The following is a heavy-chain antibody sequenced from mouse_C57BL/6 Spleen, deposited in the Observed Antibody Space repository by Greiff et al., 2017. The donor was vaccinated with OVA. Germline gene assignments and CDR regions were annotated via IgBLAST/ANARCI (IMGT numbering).Heavy chain of an antibody. CDR1: GYAFSSSW. CDR2: IYPGDGDT. Sequence: QVQLQQSGPELVKPGASVKISCKASGYAFSSSWMNWVKQRPGKGLEWIGRIYPGDGDTNYNGKFKGKATLTADKSSSTAYTQLSSLTSEDSAVYFCARWSPTGRFDYWGQGTTLTVSS. CDR3: ARWSPTGRFDY. J-gene: IGHJ2*01. D-gene: IGHD4-1*02. V-gene: IGHV1-82*01.